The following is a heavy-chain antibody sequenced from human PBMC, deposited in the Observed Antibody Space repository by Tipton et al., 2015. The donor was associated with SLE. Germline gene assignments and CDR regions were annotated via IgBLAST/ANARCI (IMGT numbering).Heavy chain of an antibody. CDR2: IYYGGGT. V-gene: IGHV4-59*01. CDR1: GGSMSTYY. Sequence: LRLSCTVSGGSMSTYYWSWIRLPPGKGLEWIGYIYYGGGTSYNPSLNSRVTISVDTSRNQFSLKLTSVTAADTAVYYCARDRYCGGGSCFDWFFDLWGRGTLVTVSS. J-gene: IGHJ2*01. CDR3: ARDRYCGGGSCFDWFFDL. D-gene: IGHD2-15*01.